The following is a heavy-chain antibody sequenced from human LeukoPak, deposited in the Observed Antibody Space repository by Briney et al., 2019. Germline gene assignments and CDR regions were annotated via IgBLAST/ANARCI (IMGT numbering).Heavy chain of an antibody. J-gene: IGHJ4*02. D-gene: IGHD2/OR15-2a*01. Sequence: ASVKVSCKTSGYSFTDYDIHWVRQATGQGPEWMGWMNPKTDNTEYAQKFQGRGTLTLTTSISTAYMELSSLKSEDTAMDFCARSGPISLRFWGQGTLVTVSS. V-gene: IGHV1-8*01. CDR2: MNPKTDNT. CDR3: ARSGPISLRF. CDR1: GYSFTDYD.